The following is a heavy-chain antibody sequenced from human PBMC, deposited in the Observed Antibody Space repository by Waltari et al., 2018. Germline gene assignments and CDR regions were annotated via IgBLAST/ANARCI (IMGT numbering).Heavy chain of an antibody. CDR1: GYTFTSYA. D-gene: IGHD3-22*01. J-gene: IGHJ3*02. V-gene: IGHV1-3*01. CDR3: ASTPYTTMIVENDAFDI. CDR2: INAGNGNT. Sequence: QVQLVQSGAEVKKPGASVKVSCKASGYTFTSYAMHWVRQAPGQRLEWMGWINAGNGNTKYSQKFQGRVTITRDTSASTAYMELSSLRSEDTAVYYCASTPYTTMIVENDAFDIWGQGTMVTVSS.